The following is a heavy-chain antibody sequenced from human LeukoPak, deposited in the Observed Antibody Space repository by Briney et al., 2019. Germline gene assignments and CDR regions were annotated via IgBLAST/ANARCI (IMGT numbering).Heavy chain of an antibody. D-gene: IGHD3-22*01. V-gene: IGHV2-70*04. CDR2: IDWDGEK. CDR1: GFSLISSGMR. Sequence: SGPTLVNPTQTLTLTCTFSGFSLISSGMRLSWIRQPPGKALEWLARIDWDGEKFYSSSLKTRLPISKDTSNHQVVLRMTNMDPVDTATYYCALSGGYYDSSGYAISYWGQGTLVAVSS. CDR3: ALSGGYYDSSGYAISY. J-gene: IGHJ4*02.